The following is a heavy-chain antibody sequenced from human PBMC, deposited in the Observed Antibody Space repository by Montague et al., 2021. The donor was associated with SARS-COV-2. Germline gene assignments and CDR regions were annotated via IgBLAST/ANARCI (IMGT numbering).Heavy chain of an antibody. D-gene: IGHD6-19*01. CDR1: GDSDGGVRVR. CDR3: VRYSGWFYFDF. CDR2: RCYRSKKYS. V-gene: IGHV6-1*01. J-gene: IGHJ4*02. Sequence: CAISGDSDGGVRVRRRWVKQTPERQPQRQGGRCYRSKKYSDYAPSVRGRLTVNPDASKNEFSLELNYVTPEDTAVYYCVRYSGWFYFDFWGQGTLVTVSS.